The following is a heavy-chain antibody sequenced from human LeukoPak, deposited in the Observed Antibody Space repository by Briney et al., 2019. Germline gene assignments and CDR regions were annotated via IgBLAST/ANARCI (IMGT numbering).Heavy chain of an antibody. J-gene: IGHJ4*02. CDR2: IYYSGST. D-gene: IGHD5-12*01. V-gene: IGHV4-61*05. CDR1: GGSINSSSYY. Sequence: PSETLSLTCTVSGGSINSSSYYWSWIRQPPGKGLEWIGYIYYSGSTNYNPSLKSRVTISVDTSKKQFSLKLSSVTAAGTAVYYCARQLRYTGYDYGHFDYWGQGTLVTVSS. CDR3: ARQLRYTGYDYGHFDY.